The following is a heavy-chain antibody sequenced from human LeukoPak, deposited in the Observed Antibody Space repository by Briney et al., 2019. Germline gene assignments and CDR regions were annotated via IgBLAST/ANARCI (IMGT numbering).Heavy chain of an antibody. J-gene: IGHJ6*02. CDR3: AKDLGYCSGGSCRNYGMDV. Sequence: GGSLRLSCAASGFTFSSYGMHWVRQAPGKGLEWVAVISYDGSNKYYADSVKGRFTISRDNAKNSLYLQMNSLRAEDTALYYCAKDLGYCSGGSCRNYGMDVWGQGTTVTVSS. CDR2: ISYDGSNK. V-gene: IGHV3-30*18. CDR1: GFTFSSYG. D-gene: IGHD2-15*01.